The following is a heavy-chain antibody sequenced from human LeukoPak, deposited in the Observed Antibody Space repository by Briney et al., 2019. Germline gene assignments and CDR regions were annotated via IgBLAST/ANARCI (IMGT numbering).Heavy chain of an antibody. CDR3: ARDRSYDSSGHYYGWFDP. J-gene: IGHJ5*02. D-gene: IGHD3-22*01. V-gene: IGHV1-2*02. CDR1: GYTFTGYY. CDR2: INPNSGGT. Sequence: GASVKVSCKASGYTFTGYYMHWVRQAPGQGLEWMGWINPNSGGTNYAQKFQGRVTMTRDTSISTAYMELSRLRSDDTAVYYCARDRSYDSSGHYYGWFDPWGQGTLVTVSS.